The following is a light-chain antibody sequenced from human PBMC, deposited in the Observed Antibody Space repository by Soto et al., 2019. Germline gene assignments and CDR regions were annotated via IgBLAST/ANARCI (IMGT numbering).Light chain of an antibody. CDR1: SSDVGGYNY. Sequence: QSALTQPASVSGSPGQSITISCTGTSSDVGGYNYVSWYQQHPGKAPKLMSYDVSNRPSGVSNRFSGSKSGNTASLTIAGLQAEDEAEYDCSSHTSSSTLVVYGGGTKLTVL. CDR2: DVS. CDR3: SSHTSSSTLVV. J-gene: IGLJ2*01. V-gene: IGLV2-14*01.